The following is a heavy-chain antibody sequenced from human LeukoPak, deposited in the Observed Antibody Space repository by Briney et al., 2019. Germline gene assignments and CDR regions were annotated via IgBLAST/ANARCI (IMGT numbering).Heavy chain of an antibody. CDR2: IYYSGST. D-gene: IGHD6-13*01. V-gene: IGHV4-39*01. J-gene: IGHJ4*02. CDR3: ATLKTSSWYFDY. CDR1: GGSISNVGYY. Sequence: PSETLSLTCTVSGGSISNVGYYWAWIRQPPGKGLEWIGSIYYSGSTNYNPSLKSRLTISVDTSKNQFSLKLSSVTAADAAVYYCATLKTSSWYFDYWGQGTLVTVSS.